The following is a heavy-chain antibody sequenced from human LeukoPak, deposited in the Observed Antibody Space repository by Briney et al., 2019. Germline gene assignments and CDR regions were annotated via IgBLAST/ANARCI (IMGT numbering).Heavy chain of an antibody. CDR3: ARDGYGSGYWFDP. CDR1: GGSISSYY. CDR2: IYYSGST. Sequence: PSETLSLTCTVSGGSISSYYWSWIRQPPGKGLEWIGYIYYSGSTNYNPSLKSRVTISVDTSKNQFSLKLSSVTAADTAVYYCARDGYGSGYWFDPWGQGTLVTVSS. V-gene: IGHV4-59*12. D-gene: IGHD3-10*01. J-gene: IGHJ5*02.